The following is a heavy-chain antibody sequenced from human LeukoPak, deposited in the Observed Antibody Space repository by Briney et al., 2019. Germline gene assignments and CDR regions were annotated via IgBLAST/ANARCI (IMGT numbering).Heavy chain of an antibody. V-gene: IGHV3-30*04. D-gene: IGHD6-19*01. J-gene: IGHJ4*02. CDR1: GFTFSSYA. Sequence: PGGSLRLSCAASGFTFSSYAMHWVRQAPGKGLEWVAVISYDGSNKYYADSVKGRFTISRDNSKNTLYLQMNSLRAEDTAVYYCARGPSRVRQWLVRDASLDYWSQGTLVTVSS. CDR3: ARGPSRVRQWLVRDASLDY. CDR2: ISYDGSNK.